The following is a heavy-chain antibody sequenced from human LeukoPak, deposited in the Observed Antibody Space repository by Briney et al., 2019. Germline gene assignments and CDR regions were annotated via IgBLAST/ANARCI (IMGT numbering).Heavy chain of an antibody. V-gene: IGHV4-39*07. CDR3: ARFVASYDFWSGYYTSFDY. D-gene: IGHD3-3*01. J-gene: IGHJ4*02. CDR2: IYYSGGT. CDR1: GGSISSSSYY. Sequence: SETLSLTCTVSGGSISSSSYYWGWIRQLPGKGLEWIGSIYYSGGTYYNPSLKSRVTISVDTSKNQFSLKLSSVTAADTAVYYCARFVASYDFWSGYYTSFDYWGQGTLVTVSS.